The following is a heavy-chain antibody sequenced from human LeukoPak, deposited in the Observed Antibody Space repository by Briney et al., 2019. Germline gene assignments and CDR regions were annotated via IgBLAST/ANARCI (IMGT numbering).Heavy chain of an antibody. V-gene: IGHV4-39*07. Sequence: PSETLSLTCTVSGVSISSSNSYWGWIRQPPGKGLEWIGSIYYSGNTYYNPSLKSRVTISVDTSKNQFSLKLNSVTAADTAVYYCARQYTWNYVGYWGQGTLVTVSS. CDR2: IYYSGNT. CDR3: ARQYTWNYVGY. CDR1: GVSISSSNSY. D-gene: IGHD1-20*01. J-gene: IGHJ4*02.